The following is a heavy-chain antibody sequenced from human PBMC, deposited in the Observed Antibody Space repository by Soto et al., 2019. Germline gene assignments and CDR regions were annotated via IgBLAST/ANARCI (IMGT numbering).Heavy chain of an antibody. CDR2: IMPVFPTP. CDR3: ARDKDRLQLGGNYYYILDV. V-gene: IGHV1-69*12. CDR1: GGTFSTSA. J-gene: IGHJ6*02. Sequence: VQLVQSGAEVKKPGSSVKVSYKTSGGTFSTSAISWVRQAPGQGLEWVGGIMPVFPTPDYAQNFQGRVTITADDSTTTAYLELTSLRADDTAVYYCARDKDRLQLGGNYYYILDVWGQGTAITVSS. D-gene: IGHD1-1*01.